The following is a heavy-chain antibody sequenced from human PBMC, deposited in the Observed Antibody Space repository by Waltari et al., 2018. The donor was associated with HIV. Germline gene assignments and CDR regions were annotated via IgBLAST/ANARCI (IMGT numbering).Heavy chain of an antibody. V-gene: IGHV3-21*02. D-gene: IGHD6-6*01. CDR2: ISSSGNFK. CDR1: GFIVKNSS. CDR3: ARDSRGSTWSLNWFDP. Sequence: EVQLVESGGGPVKPGDSLGPYCVTPGFIVKNSSQHWVRQAPGKGPEWVSSISSSGNFKHYADSVKGRFTISRDNAENSLYLQMNGLRAEDTAIYYCARDSRGSTWSLNWFDPWGQGTLVTVSS. J-gene: IGHJ5*02.